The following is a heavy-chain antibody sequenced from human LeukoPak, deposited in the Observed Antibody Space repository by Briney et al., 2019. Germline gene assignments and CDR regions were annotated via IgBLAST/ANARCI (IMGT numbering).Heavy chain of an antibody. CDR1: AFTFSNYA. CDR2: ISYDGSNK. CDR3: ARPRYTSGWSDFDY. J-gene: IGHJ4*02. D-gene: IGHD6-19*01. Sequence: GGSLRLSCAASAFTFSNYAMHWVRQAPGKGLEWVAVISYDGSNKYYADSVKGRFTISRDNSKNTLYLQMNSLRAEDTAVYYYARPRYTSGWSDFDYWGQGTLVTVSS. V-gene: IGHV3-30*04.